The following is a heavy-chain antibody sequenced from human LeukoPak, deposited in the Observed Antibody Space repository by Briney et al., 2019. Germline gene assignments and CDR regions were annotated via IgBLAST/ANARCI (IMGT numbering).Heavy chain of an antibody. CDR3: ARDSGRPPTSFDY. Sequence: ASVKVSCKVSGYTLTELSMHWVRQAPGQGLEWMGRIIPILDLTKYAPKIQDRVTITADKSTSTAYMELNSLRSEDTAVYFCARDSGRPPTSFDYWGQGTLVTVSS. D-gene: IGHD1-1*01. CDR2: IIPILDLT. J-gene: IGHJ4*02. CDR1: GYTLTELS. V-gene: IGHV1-69*04.